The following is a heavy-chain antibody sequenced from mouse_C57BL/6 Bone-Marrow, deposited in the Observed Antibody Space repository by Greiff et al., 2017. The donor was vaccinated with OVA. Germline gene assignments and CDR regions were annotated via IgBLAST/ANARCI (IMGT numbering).Heavy chain of an antibody. V-gene: IGHV1-80*01. J-gene: IGHJ1*03. CDR3: ASADVYPIEYFDV. CDR1: GYAFSSYW. Sequence: QVQLKQSGAELVKPGASVKISCKASGYAFSSYWMNWVKQRPGKGLEWIGQIYPGDGDTNYNGKFKGKATMTADKSSSTAYRQLSSLTSEDSAVYFWASADVYPIEYFDVWGTGTTVTVSS. CDR2: IYPGDGDT.